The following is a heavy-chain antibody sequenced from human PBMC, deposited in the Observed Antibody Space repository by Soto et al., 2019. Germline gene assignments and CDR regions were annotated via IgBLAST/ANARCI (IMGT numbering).Heavy chain of an antibody. J-gene: IGHJ4*02. V-gene: IGHV1-46*01. D-gene: IGHD3-22*01. CDR1: GYTFTSYY. Sequence: QVQLVQSGAEVKKPGASVKVSCKASGYTFTSYYMHWVRQAPGQGLEWMGIINPSGGSTSYAQKFQGRVTMTRDTYTSTVYMELSSLRSEDTAVYYCARVLTYYYDSSGQGIYFDYWGQGTLVTVSS. CDR3: ARVLTYYYDSSGQGIYFDY. CDR2: INPSGGST.